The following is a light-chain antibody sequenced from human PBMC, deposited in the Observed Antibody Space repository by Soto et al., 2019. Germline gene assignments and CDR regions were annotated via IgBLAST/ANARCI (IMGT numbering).Light chain of an antibody. Sequence: DIPMTQSPSSVSASVGDTVTITCRASQAIAIYLAWYQQKPGKAPNLLIFIASSRHNWVPSRFSGSGSGTEFNLTISNLQPEDSATYYCQRTNSVLTFGGGTRVEIK. J-gene: IGKJ4*01. CDR3: QRTNSVLT. V-gene: IGKV1-12*01. CDR2: IAS. CDR1: QAIAIY.